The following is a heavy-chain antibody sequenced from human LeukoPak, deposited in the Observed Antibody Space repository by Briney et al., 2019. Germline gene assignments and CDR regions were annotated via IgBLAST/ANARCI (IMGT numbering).Heavy chain of an antibody. V-gene: IGHV4-39*07. CDR2: IYYSGST. D-gene: IGHD3-22*01. CDR3: ARAIYDSSGYYYIRHYYFDY. J-gene: IGHJ4*02. CDR1: GGSISSSSYY. Sequence: SETLSLTCTVSGGSISSSSYYWGWIRQPPGKGLEWIGSIYYSGSTYYNPSLKSRVTMSVDTSKNQFSLKLSSVTAADTAVYYCARAIYDSSGYYYIRHYYFDYWGQGTLVTVSS.